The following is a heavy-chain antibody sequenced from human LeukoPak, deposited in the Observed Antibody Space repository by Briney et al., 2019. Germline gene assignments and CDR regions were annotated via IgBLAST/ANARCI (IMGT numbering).Heavy chain of an antibody. Sequence: ASVKFSCKAFGYSLNNYYVHWVRQALGQGLEWMGEINPSGGSTSYEQKFQGRITVTRDTYTNTVYMDLSSLRSEDTATYYCARGAPTTRIGAGRFDYWGQGTLVTVS. CDR1: GYSLNNYY. CDR2: INPSGGST. V-gene: IGHV1-46*02. J-gene: IGHJ4*02. D-gene: IGHD5-12*01. CDR3: ARGAPTTRIGAGRFDY.